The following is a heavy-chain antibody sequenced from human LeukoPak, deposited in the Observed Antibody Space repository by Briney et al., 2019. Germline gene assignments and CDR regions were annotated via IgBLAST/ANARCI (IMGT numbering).Heavy chain of an antibody. J-gene: IGHJ4*02. V-gene: IGHV1-46*01. CDR2: INPSGGST. CDR3: ARPRVDYYDSSGYHYFDY. CDR1: GYTFTSYY. D-gene: IGHD3-22*01. Sequence: ASVKVSCKASGYTFTSYYMHWVRQAPGQGLEWMGIINPSGGSTSYAQKFQGRVTMTRDMFTSTAYMELSRLRSDDTAVYYCARPRVDYYDSSGYHYFDYWGQGTLVTVSS.